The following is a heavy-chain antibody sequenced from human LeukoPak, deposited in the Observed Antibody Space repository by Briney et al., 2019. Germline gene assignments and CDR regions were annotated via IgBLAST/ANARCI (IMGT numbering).Heavy chain of an antibody. CDR3: ARQYYDALSGFYTADFYFDL. CDR2: ISYDGSNK. CDR1: GFTFSSSA. V-gene: IGHV3-30-3*01. J-gene: IGHJ4*02. Sequence: GGSLRLSCAASGFTFSSSAMHWVRQAPDKGLEWVAVISYDGSNKYYADSVKGRFTISRDNSKNTLYLQMNSLRVDDTAVYYCARQYYDALSGFYTADFYFDLWGQGTQVTVSS. D-gene: IGHD3-3*01.